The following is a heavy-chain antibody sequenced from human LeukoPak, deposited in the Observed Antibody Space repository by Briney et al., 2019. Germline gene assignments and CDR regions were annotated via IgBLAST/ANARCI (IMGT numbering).Heavy chain of an antibody. V-gene: IGHV4-59*01. CDR1: GGSISFYY. J-gene: IGHJ6*02. Sequence: PSETLSLTRTVSGGSISFYYWSWIRQSPGKGLEGIGYIYYRGTTNYNPSLKSQVTISVDTSKNQFSLQLRSVTAADTAVYYCAREDPQTTVPEGMDVWGQGTTVTVSS. CDR2: IYYRGTT. CDR3: AREDPQTTVPEGMDV. D-gene: IGHD4-17*01.